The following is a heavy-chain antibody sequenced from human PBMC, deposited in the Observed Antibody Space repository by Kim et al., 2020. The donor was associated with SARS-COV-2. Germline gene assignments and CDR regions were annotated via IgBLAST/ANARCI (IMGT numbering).Heavy chain of an antibody. J-gene: IGHJ6*02. Sequence: SETLSLTCAVYGGSFSGYYWSWIRQPPGKGLEWIGEINHSGSTNYNPSLKSRVTISVDTSKNQFSLKLSSVTAADTAVYYCARAPLGLRFPYYYYYYGMDVWGHGTTVTPSS. CDR3: ARAPLGLRFPYYYYYYGMDV. CDR2: INHSGST. CDR1: GGSFSGYY. D-gene: IGHD5-12*01. V-gene: IGHV4-34*01.